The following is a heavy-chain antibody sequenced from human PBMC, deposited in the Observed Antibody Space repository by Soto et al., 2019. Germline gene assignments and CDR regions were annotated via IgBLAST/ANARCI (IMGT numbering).Heavy chain of an antibody. Sequence: PSETLSLTCAVYGGSFSGYYWSWIRQPPGKGLEWIGEINHSGSTNYNPSLKSRVTISVDKSKNQFSLKLSSVTAADTAVYYCARVSVVVTATYYYYGMDVWGQGTTVTVSS. CDR1: GGSFSGYY. V-gene: IGHV4-34*01. CDR3: ARVSVVVTATYYYYGMDV. J-gene: IGHJ6*02. D-gene: IGHD2-21*02. CDR2: INHSGST.